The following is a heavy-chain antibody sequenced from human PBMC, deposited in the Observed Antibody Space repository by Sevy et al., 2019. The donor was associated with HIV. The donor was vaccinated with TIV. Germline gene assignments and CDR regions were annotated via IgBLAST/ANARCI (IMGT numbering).Heavy chain of an antibody. CDR1: GYTLTGFS. CDR2: FDPEDNET. J-gene: IGHJ4*02. CDR3: ATTKHYYDSSAYPFDY. D-gene: IGHD3-22*01. V-gene: IGHV1-24*01. Sequence: ASLKVSCKVSGYTLTGFSMHWVRQAPGKGLEWMETFDPEDNETIYAQKFQGRVTMTEDTSTDIAYMELSSLRSEDTAVYSSATTKHYYDSSAYPFDYWGQGTLVTVSS.